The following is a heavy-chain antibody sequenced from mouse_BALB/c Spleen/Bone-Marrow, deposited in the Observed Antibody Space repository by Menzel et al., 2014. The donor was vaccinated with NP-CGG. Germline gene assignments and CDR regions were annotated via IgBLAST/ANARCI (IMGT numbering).Heavy chain of an antibody. CDR3: ARVITTGYYGMDY. J-gene: IGHJ4*01. CDR2: ISTYYGDA. V-gene: IGHV1S137*01. CDR1: GYTFTYYT. Sequence: QVQLKESGAELVRPGVSVKISCKGSGYTFTYYTMHWVKQSHAKSLEWIGVISTYYGDASYNQKFKGKATMTVDKSSSTAYMELARLTSEDSAIYYCARVITTGYYGMDYWGQGTSVTVSS. D-gene: IGHD2-4*01.